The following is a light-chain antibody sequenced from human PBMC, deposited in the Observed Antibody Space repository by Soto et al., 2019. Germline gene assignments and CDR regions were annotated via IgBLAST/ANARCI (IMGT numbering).Light chain of an antibody. Sequence: QSVLTQPPSASGTPGQRVTISCSGSSSNIASNTVNWYQQLPGTAPKVLIYTDNQRPSGVPDRFSGSKSGTSASLAISGLQSEDEADYYCAAWDDSLNGVVFGGGTKLTAL. V-gene: IGLV1-44*01. CDR3: AAWDDSLNGVV. CDR1: SSNIASNT. CDR2: TDN. J-gene: IGLJ2*01.